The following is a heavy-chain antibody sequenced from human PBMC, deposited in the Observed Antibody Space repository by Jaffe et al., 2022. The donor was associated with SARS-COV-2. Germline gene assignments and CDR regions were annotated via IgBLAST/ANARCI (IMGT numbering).Heavy chain of an antibody. J-gene: IGHJ6*02. CDR2: IYSGGST. Sequence: EVQLVESGGGLIQPGGSLRLSCAASGFTVSSNYMSWVRQAPGKGLEWVSVIYSGGSTYYADSVKGRFTISRDNSKNTLYLQMNSLRAEDTAVYYCARVETLNYYYYGMDVWGQGTTVTVSS. CDR3: ARVETLNYYYYGMDV. V-gene: IGHV3-53*01. CDR1: GFTVSSNY.